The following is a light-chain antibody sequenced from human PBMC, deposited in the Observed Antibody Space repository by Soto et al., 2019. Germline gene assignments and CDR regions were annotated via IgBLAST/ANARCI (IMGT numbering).Light chain of an antibody. CDR2: DVS. CDR1: SSDVGAHHS. J-gene: IGLJ3*02. CDR3: SSFTDTGTVM. V-gene: IGLV2-14*03. Sequence: QSALTQPASVSGSPGQSFTIPCTGSSSDVGAHHSVSWYQQHPGKAPKLIIFDVSNWPSGVSNRFSGSKSGNTASLTISGLQPEDEADYYCSSFTDTGTVMFGGGTKLTVL.